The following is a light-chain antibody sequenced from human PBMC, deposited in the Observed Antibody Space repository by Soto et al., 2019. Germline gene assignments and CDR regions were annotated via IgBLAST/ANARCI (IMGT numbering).Light chain of an antibody. CDR2: AAS. CDR1: QSISRY. V-gene: IGKV1-39*01. CDR3: QQYNTFSWT. J-gene: IGKJ1*01. Sequence: DIQMTQSPSSLSASVGERVIITCRASQSISRYLNWYQRKPGRAPKLLVYAASNLQSGVPSRFSGSGSETDFTLTINSLQPEDFATYYCQQYNTFSWTFGQGTKVEIK.